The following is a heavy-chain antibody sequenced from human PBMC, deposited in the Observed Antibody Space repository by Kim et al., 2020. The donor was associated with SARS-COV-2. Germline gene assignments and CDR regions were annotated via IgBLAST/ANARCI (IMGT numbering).Heavy chain of an antibody. D-gene: IGHD5-12*01. J-gene: IGHJ4*02. CDR2: ISGSGGST. Sequence: GGSLRLSCAASGFTFSSYAMSWVRQAPGKGLEWVSAISGSGGSTNYADPGKGRFTISRDNSKNTLYLQMNSLRAEDTAVYYCAKDVGRDGYTNYFDYWGQGTLVTVSS. V-gene: IGHV3-23*01. CDR3: AKDVGRDGYTNYFDY. CDR1: GFTFSSYA.